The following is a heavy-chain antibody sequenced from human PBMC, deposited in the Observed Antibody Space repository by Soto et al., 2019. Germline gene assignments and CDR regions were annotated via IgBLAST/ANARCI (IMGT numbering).Heavy chain of an antibody. CDR2: INAGNGNT. D-gene: IGHD6-13*01. J-gene: IGHJ6*02. Sequence: ASVKVSCKASGYTFTSYAMHWVRQAPGQRLEWMGWINAGNGNTKYSQKFQGRVTITRDTSASTAYMELSSLRSEDTAVYYCARDTEDIAAAGYDLYYYYYGMDAWGQGTTVTVSS. V-gene: IGHV1-3*01. CDR3: ARDTEDIAAAGYDLYYYYYGMDA. CDR1: GYTFTSYA.